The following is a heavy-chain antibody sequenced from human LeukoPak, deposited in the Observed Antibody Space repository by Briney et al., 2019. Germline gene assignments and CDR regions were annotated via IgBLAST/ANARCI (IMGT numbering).Heavy chain of an antibody. Sequence: ASVKVSCKASGYTFTNYGISWVRQAPGQGPEWMGWINPNSGGTNYAQKFQGRVTMTRDTSINTAYMELSSLRSDDTAVYYCARDHSPLTVAAANWFDPWGQGTLVTVSS. D-gene: IGHD6-13*01. CDR2: INPNSGGT. V-gene: IGHV1-2*02. J-gene: IGHJ5*02. CDR1: GYTFTNYG. CDR3: ARDHSPLTVAAANWFDP.